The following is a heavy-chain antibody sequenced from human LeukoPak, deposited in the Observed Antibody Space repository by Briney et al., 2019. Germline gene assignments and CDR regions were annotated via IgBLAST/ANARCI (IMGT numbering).Heavy chain of an antibody. CDR3: AKSSYYYDSSGYYFS. V-gene: IGHV3-23*01. Sequence: GGSLRLSCAASGFNFSTYAMNWVRQAPGKGLEWVSLIRGSSDSTYYADSVKGRFTISRDNSKNTLYLQMNSLRAEDTAVYYCAKSSYYYDSSGYYFSWGQGTLVTVSS. D-gene: IGHD3-22*01. CDR1: GFNFSTYA. CDR2: IRGSSDST. J-gene: IGHJ4*02.